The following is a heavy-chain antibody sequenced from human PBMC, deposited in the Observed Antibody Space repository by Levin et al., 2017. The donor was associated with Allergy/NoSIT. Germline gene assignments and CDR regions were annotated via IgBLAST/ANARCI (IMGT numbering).Heavy chain of an antibody. D-gene: IGHD3-16*01. CDR1: SFSFDIYA. CDR3: ARGQVIIWGSSPYYFDY. CDR2: ISSSGGST. J-gene: IGHJ4*02. V-gene: IGHV3-23*01. Sequence: PGGSLRLSCAASSFSFDIYAMGWVRQAPGKELEYVSAISSSGGSTYYADSVRGRFTISRDNSKNTLYLQMIGLRAEDTGLYYCARGQVIIWGSSPYYFDYWGQGTLVTVSS.